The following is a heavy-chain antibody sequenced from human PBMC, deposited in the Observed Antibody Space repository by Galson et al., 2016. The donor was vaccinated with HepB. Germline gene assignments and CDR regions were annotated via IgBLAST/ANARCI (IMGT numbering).Heavy chain of an antibody. D-gene: IGHD1-26*01. J-gene: IGHJ4*02. Sequence: SLRLSCAASGFTFDSYTMNWVRQAPGKGLEWVSSISISSSYIYYADSAKGRFTISRDNAKNSLYLQMNSLRAEDTAEYYCARGSYWLLQHGDYFDYWGQGTLVTVSS. CDR2: ISISSSYI. CDR3: ARGSYWLLQHGDYFDY. V-gene: IGHV3-21*01. CDR1: GFTFDSYT.